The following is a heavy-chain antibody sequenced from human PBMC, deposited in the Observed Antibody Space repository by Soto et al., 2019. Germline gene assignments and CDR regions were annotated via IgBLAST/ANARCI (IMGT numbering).Heavy chain of an antibody. D-gene: IGHD1-1*01. V-gene: IGHV1-18*01. CDR3: ARERGAYKYFDY. CDR1: GYMFASYG. CDR2: INTYNGNI. Sequence: QVQLVQSGAEVKKPGASVKVSCKVSGYMFASYGISWARQAPGQGLEWMGWINTYNGNINYAQKFQGRVTMTTDTSTSTAYMELRGLGYDDTALYFCARERGAYKYFDYWGQGTLVTVSS. J-gene: IGHJ4*02.